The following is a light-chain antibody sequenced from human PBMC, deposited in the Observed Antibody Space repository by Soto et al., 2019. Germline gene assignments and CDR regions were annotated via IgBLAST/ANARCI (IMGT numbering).Light chain of an antibody. CDR3: QQLNSYPLT. CDR2: DAS. Sequence: IQLTQSPSSLSASVGDRVTITCRASQGIMSFLAWYQQSPGQAPKLLIYDASTLQTGVPSRFSGSGSGTEFTLTISSLQPEDFASYYCQQLNSYPLTFGGGTKIESK. CDR1: QGIMSF. V-gene: IGKV1-9*01. J-gene: IGKJ4*01.